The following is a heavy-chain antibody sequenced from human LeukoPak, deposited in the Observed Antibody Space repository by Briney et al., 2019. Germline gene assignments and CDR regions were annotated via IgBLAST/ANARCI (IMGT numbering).Heavy chain of an antibody. CDR2: IRGSGGST. CDR3: AKQPPMVRGVIITSLHYFDY. CDR1: GFTFSSYG. V-gene: IGHV3-23*01. Sequence: GGSLRLSCAASGFTFSSYGMSWVRQAPGKGLGWGSAIRGSGGSTYYADSVKGRFTISRDNSKNTLYLQMNSLRAEDTAVYYCAKQPPMVRGVIITSLHYFDYWGQGTLVTVSS. J-gene: IGHJ4*02. D-gene: IGHD3-10*01.